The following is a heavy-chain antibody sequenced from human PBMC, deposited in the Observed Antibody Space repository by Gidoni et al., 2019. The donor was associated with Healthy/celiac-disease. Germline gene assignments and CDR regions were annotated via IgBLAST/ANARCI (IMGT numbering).Heavy chain of an antibody. J-gene: IGHJ4*02. CDR3: AGRPKGVGATAPYFDY. CDR1: GYSISSGYY. CDR2: IYHSGST. Sequence: PGLVKPSETLSLTCTVSGYSISSGYYWGWIRQPPGKGLEWIGSIYHSGSTYYNPSLKSRVTISVDTSKNQFSLKLSSVTAADTAVYYCAGRPKGVGATAPYFDYWGQGTLVTVSS. D-gene: IGHD1-26*01. V-gene: IGHV4-38-2*02.